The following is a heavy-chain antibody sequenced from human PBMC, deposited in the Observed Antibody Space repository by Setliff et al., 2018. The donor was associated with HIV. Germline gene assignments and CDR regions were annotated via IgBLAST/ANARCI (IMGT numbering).Heavy chain of an antibody. CDR2: ISGYNGRT. V-gene: IGHV1-18*01. CDR3: ATKVHCTNGVCLDAFDI. D-gene: IGHD2-8*01. CDR1: GYTFTTFG. Sequence: ASVKVSCKASGYTFTTFGISWVRQAPGQGLEWMGWISGYNGRTHYAQVRDRVTMTRDTSISTAYMELSRLRSDDTAVYYCATKVHCTNGVCLDAFDIWGQGTMVTVSS. J-gene: IGHJ3*02.